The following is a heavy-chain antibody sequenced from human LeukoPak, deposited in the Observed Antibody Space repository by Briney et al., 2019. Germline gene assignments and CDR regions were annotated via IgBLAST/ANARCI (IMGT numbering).Heavy chain of an antibody. J-gene: IGHJ5*02. CDR1: GFTFSNYW. V-gene: IGHV3-23*01. Sequence: GGSLRLSCAASGFTFSNYWMSWVRQAPGKALEWVLTVSATGGSTYYLDSVKGRFTISRDNSRNTLYLQMNSLRAEDTAVYYCAKDSRYCSGGACYGWFDPWGQGTLVTVSS. D-gene: IGHD2-15*01. CDR3: AKDSRYCSGGACYGWFDP. CDR2: VSATGGST.